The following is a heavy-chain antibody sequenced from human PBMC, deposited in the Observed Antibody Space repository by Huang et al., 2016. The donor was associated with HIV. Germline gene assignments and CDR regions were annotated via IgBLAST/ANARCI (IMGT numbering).Heavy chain of an antibody. J-gene: IGHJ4*02. CDR2: ISYDGSNQ. Sequence: QERLVESGGGVVQPGRSLRLSCAASGFTFSSYAMHWVRPAPGKGLEWVAVISYDGSNQHYVDAVKGRFTISRDNSKKMLYLQMNSLRMGDTAVYYCARGSAGVLWFGEMWGQGTLVTVSS. CDR1: GFTFSSYA. CDR3: ARGSAGVLWFGEM. V-gene: IGHV3-30*04. D-gene: IGHD3-10*01.